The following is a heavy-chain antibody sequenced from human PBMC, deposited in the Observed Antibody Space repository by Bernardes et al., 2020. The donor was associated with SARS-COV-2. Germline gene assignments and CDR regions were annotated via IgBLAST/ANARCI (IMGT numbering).Heavy chain of an antibody. CDR3: VKGTVAGGWGVDV. CDR2: ILYDGSNK. CDR1: GFTFNHYA. V-gene: IGHV3-30-3*01. J-gene: IGHJ6*02. D-gene: IGHD6-19*01. Sequence: GGSLRLSCIASGFTFNHYAMHWVRQAPGKGPEWVAFILYDGSNKYYADSVKGRFTISRDDSKNMTYLQMNSLRGEDTAVYYCVKGTVAGGWGVDVSGQGTTGTVSS.